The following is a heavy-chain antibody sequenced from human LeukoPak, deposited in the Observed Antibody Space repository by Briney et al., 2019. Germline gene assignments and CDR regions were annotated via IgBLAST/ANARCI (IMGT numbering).Heavy chain of an antibody. V-gene: IGHV3-74*01. CDR1: GFTFSRHW. Sequence: GGSLRLSCAASGFTFSRHWMHWVRQAPGKGPVWASRINGDGSSTNYADSVKGRLTISRDNAKDTLYLQMNSLRVEDTAVYYCARAPYSSSWSFDYWGQGTLVTVSS. CDR3: ARAPYSSSWSFDY. D-gene: IGHD6-13*01. CDR2: INGDGSST. J-gene: IGHJ4*02.